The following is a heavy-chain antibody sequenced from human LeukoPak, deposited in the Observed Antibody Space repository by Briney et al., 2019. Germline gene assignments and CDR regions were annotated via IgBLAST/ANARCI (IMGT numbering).Heavy chain of an antibody. J-gene: IGHJ4*02. V-gene: IGHV3-7*01. CDR1: GFTFRSYW. CDR3: ARVGVGDYASDY. Sequence: GGSLRLSCAASGFTFRSYWMNWVRQAPGKGLEWVATIKQDGSEKYYVDSVKGRFTISRDNAKNSLYLQMNSLRAEDTAVYYCARVGVGDYASDYWGQGTLVTVSS. CDR2: IKQDGSEK. D-gene: IGHD4-17*01.